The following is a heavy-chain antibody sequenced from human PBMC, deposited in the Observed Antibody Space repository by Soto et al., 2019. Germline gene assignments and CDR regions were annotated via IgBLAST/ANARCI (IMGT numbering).Heavy chain of an antibody. J-gene: IGHJ4*02. Sequence: PSQTLSLTCVISGDSVTNKNTAWNWIRQSPSGGLEWLGRTYYRSKWYNDYATSMKSRITISPDTSKNQFSLHLNSVTPEDTAVYFCARRLFDLGSALDVGGQGTPVTISS. V-gene: IGHV6-1*01. CDR2: TYYRSKWYN. CDR1: GDSVTNKNTA. CDR3: ARRLFDLGSALDV. D-gene: IGHD3-10*01.